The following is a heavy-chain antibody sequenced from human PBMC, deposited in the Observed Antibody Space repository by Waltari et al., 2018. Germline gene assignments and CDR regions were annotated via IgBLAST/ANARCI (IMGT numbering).Heavy chain of an antibody. D-gene: IGHD3-3*01. J-gene: IGHJ6*03. CDR1: GYTFTSYG. V-gene: IGHV1-18*01. CDR2: ISAYHGNT. CDR3: ARDRSPYYDFWRGIIGDYYMDV. Sequence: QVQLVQSGAEVKKPGASVKVSCKASGYTFTSYGISWVRQAPGQGLEWMGWISAYHGNTNYAQKLQGRVTMTTDTSTSKAYMELRSLRSDDTAVYYCARDRSPYYDFWRGIIGDYYMDVWGKGTTVTISS.